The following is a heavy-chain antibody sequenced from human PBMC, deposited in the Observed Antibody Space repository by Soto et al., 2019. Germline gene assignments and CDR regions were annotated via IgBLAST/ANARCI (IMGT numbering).Heavy chain of an antibody. CDR2: IYHSANT. J-gene: IGHJ4*02. V-gene: IGHV4-30-2*01. CDR3: ARQDTAMAIFG. D-gene: IGHD5-18*01. CDR1: GGSISSGGYS. Sequence: PSETLSLTCAVSGGSISSGGYSWSWIRQPPGKGLEWIGYIYHSANTYYNPSLKSRVTISVDRSKNQFSLKLSSVTAADTAVYYCARQDTAMAIFGWGQGTLVTVSS.